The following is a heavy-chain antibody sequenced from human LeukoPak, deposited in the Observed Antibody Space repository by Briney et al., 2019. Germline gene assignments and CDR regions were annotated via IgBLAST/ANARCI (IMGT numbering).Heavy chain of an antibody. CDR1: GGSISTYY. V-gene: IGHV4-39*07. D-gene: IGHD5-18*01. CDR2: IYHSGST. J-gene: IGHJ6*04. Sequence: SETLSLTCTVSGGSISTYYWSWIRQPPGKGLEWIGSIYHSGSTYYNPSLKSRVTISVDTSKNQFSLKLSSVTAADTAVYYCAKDLGDSYGSVRPDVWGKGTTVTVPS. CDR3: AKDLGDSYGSVRPDV.